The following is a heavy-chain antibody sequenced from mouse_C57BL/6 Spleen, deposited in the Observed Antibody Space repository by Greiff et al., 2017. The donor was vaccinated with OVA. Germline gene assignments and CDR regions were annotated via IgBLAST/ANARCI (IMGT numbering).Heavy chain of an antibody. Sequence: QVQLQQPGAELVMPGASVKLSCKASGYTFTSYWMHWVKQRPGQGLEWIGEIDPSDSYTNYNQKFKGKSTVTVDKSSSTAYMQLSSLTSEDSAVYYCARSGEDGSSYDLYFDDWGTGTTVTVSS. J-gene: IGHJ1*03. CDR3: ARSGEDGSSYDLYFDD. CDR1: GYTFTSYW. D-gene: IGHD1-1*01. CDR2: IDPSDSYT. V-gene: IGHV1-69*01.